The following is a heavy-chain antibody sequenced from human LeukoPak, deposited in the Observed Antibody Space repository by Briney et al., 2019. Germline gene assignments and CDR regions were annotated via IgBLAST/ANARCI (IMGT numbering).Heavy chain of an antibody. Sequence: GASVKVSCKASGYTFTSYAMHWVRQAPGQRLEWMGWINAGNGNTKYSQKFQGRVTITRDTSASTAYMELSSLRSEDTAVYYRARVAAAGNSAFDIWGQGTMVTVSS. D-gene: IGHD6-13*01. J-gene: IGHJ3*02. CDR3: ARVAAAGNSAFDI. CDR2: INAGNGNT. V-gene: IGHV1-3*01. CDR1: GYTFTSYA.